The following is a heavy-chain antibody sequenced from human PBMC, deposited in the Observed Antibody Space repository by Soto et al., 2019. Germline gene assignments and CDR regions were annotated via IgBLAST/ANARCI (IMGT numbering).Heavy chain of an antibody. V-gene: IGHV1-46*01. Sequence: QVQLVQSGAEVKEPGASVKVSCKTSGYIFTSYYMHWVRQAPGQGLEWMGIINPSDGTTSYAQKLQGRVTMTRVTSTSTVYMELTSLRSEDTAVYYCARDVRELATVGADYWGQGTLVTVSS. J-gene: IGHJ4*02. CDR3: ARDVRELATVGADY. D-gene: IGHD4-4*01. CDR2: INPSDGTT. CDR1: GYIFTSYY.